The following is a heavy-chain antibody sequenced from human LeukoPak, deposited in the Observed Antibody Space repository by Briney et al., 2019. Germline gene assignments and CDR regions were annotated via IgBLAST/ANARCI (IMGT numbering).Heavy chain of an antibody. Sequence: SETLSLTCTVSGDSISSGDYYWSWIRQPAGKGLEWIGRISSSGSTNYNPSLKSRVTISVDTSKNQFSLKLSSVTAADTAVYYCARVYYSSSYDYWYFDLWGRGTLVTVSS. CDR1: GDSISSGDYY. V-gene: IGHV4-61*02. CDR2: ISSSGST. J-gene: IGHJ2*01. CDR3: ARVYYSSSYDYWYFDL. D-gene: IGHD6-13*01.